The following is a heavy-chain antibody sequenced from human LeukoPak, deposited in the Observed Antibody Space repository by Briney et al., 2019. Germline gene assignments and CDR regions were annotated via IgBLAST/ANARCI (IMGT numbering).Heavy chain of an antibody. J-gene: IGHJ5*02. CDR3: AKDPSPQWTGFGEWNWFDP. Sequence: PGGSLRLSCAASGFTFDDYAMHWVRQAPGKGLEWVSGISWNSGSIGYADSVKGRFTISRDNAKNSLYLQMNSLRAEDTALYYCAKDPSPQWTGFGEWNWFDPWGQGTLVTVSS. D-gene: IGHD3-10*01. CDR2: ISWNSGSI. CDR1: GFTFDDYA. V-gene: IGHV3-9*01.